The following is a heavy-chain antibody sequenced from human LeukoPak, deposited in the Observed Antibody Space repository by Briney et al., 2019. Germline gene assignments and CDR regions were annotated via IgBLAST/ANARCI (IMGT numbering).Heavy chain of an antibody. CDR1: GYTFTGYY. CDR3: AREDDSSGWLDY. J-gene: IGHJ4*02. D-gene: IGHD6-19*01. CDR2: INPNSGGT. Sequence: ASVTVSCKASGYTFTGYYMHWVRQAPGQGLEWMGWINPNSGGTNYAQKFQGRVTMTRDTSISTAYMELSRLRSDDTAVYYCAREDDSSGWLDYWGQGTLVTVSS. V-gene: IGHV1-2*02.